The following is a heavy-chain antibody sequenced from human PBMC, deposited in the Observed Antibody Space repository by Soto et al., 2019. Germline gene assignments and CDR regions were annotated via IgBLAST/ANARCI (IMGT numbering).Heavy chain of an antibody. Sequence: QVQLQESGPGLVKPSQTLSLTCTVSGGSISSGGYYWSWIRQHPGKGLEWIGYIYYSGSTYYNPSLKSRVTISVDTSKNQFSLKLSFVTAADTAVYYCAGGHYDFWSGPDYYYYGMDVWGQGTPVTVS. CDR2: IYYSGST. J-gene: IGHJ6*02. CDR1: GGSISSGGYY. D-gene: IGHD3-3*01. V-gene: IGHV4-31*03. CDR3: AGGHYDFWSGPDYYYYGMDV.